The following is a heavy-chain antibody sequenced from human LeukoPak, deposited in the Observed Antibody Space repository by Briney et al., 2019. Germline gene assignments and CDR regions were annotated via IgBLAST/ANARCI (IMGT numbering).Heavy chain of an antibody. CDR3: ARGGSITMVHFDY. D-gene: IGHD3-10*01. V-gene: IGHV4-38-2*02. Sequence: SETLSLTCTVSGYSISSGYYWAWIRQPPGKGLQWIGNIYHSGSTYYNPSLKSRVTISVDTSKNQFSLKLSSVTAADTAVYYCARGGSITMVHFDYWGQGTLVTVSS. CDR2: IYHSGST. J-gene: IGHJ4*02. CDR1: GYSISSGYY.